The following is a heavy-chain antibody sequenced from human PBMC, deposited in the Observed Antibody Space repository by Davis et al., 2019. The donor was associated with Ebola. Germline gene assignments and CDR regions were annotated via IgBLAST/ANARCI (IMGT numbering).Heavy chain of an antibody. CDR1: GFTLSSYG. J-gene: IGHJ6*02. V-gene: IGHV3-30*06. CDR3: TRHYCSGGSCYLPYYYGMDV. Sequence: GGSLRLSCAASGFTLSSYGMHWVRQAPGKGLEWVAVIWYDGSNKYYADSVKGRLTISRDNSKNTLYLQMNSLRAEDTAVYYCTRHYCSGGSCYLPYYYGMDVWGQGTTVTVSS. CDR2: IWYDGSNK. D-gene: IGHD2-15*01.